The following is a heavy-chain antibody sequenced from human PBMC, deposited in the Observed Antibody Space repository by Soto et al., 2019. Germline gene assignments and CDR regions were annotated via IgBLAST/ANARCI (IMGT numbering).Heavy chain of an antibody. CDR1: GGSISSYY. D-gene: IGHD2-2*01. J-gene: IGHJ6*02. CDR3: ARDCSTTSCYNAGSYYYYGMDV. CDR2: IYASGST. Sequence: SETLSLTCTVSGGSISSYYWSWIRQPAGKGLEWIGRIYASGSTNYSPSLKSRVTMSLDTSKNQLSLKLRSLTAADTAVYYCARDCSTTSCYNAGSYYYYGMDVWGQGTTVTVS. V-gene: IGHV4-4*07.